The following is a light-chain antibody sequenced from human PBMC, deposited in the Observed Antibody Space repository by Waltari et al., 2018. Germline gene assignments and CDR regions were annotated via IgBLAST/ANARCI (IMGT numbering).Light chain of an antibody. CDR3: QHYLRLPVT. J-gene: IGKJ1*01. CDR2: GAS. CDR1: QSVSRA. Sequence: EIVLTQSPGTPSLSLGERATLSCRASQSVSRALTWYQQNPGQAPRILISGASTRAPGIPDRFSGSGSGTDFSLTISRLEPDDFAVYYCQHYLRLPVTFGQGTTVEI. V-gene: IGKV3-20*01.